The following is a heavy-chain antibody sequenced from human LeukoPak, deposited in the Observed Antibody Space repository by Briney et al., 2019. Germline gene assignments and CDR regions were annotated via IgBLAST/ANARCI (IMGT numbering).Heavy chain of an antibody. V-gene: IGHV3-21*01. CDR3: ASFGGDKIAPVRGDSFDY. CDR1: GFTFSSYS. D-gene: IGHD3-3*01. J-gene: IGHJ4*02. Sequence: KSGGSLRLSCAASGFTFSSYSMNWVRQAPGKGLEWVSSISSSSSYIYYADSVKGRFTISRDNAKNSLYLQMNSLRAEDTAVYYCASFGGDKIAPVRGDSFDYWGQGTLVTVSS. CDR2: ISSSSSYI.